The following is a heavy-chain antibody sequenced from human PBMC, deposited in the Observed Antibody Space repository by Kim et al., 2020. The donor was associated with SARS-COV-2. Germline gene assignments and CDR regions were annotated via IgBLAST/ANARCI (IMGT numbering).Heavy chain of an antibody. D-gene: IGHD3-10*01. V-gene: IGHV4-61*01. CDR2: IYYTGST. CDR3: ARDNTVNYYGNGVDY. CDR1: GGSVSSGTYY. J-gene: IGHJ4*02. Sequence: SETLSLTCTVSGGSVSSGTYYWSWIRQPPGKGLEWIGSIYYTGSTNYNPSLKSRVSISVDTSKNQFSLKLSSVTAADTALYYCARDNTVNYYGNGVDYWGQGTLVTVSS.